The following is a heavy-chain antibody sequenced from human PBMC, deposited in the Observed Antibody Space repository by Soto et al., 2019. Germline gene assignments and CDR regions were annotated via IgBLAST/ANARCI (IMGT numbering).Heavy chain of an antibody. Sequence: ASVKVSCKASGYTFTSYAMHWVRQAPGQRLEWMGWINAGNGNTKYSQKFQGRVTMTEDTSTDTAYIELSSLRSEDTAVYYCATEFGSGIAARLPHPNSVNVYGMDVWGQGTTVTVSS. CDR1: GYTFTSYA. J-gene: IGHJ6*02. CDR3: ATEFGSGIAARLPHPNSVNVYGMDV. V-gene: IGHV1-3*01. D-gene: IGHD6-6*01. CDR2: INAGNGNT.